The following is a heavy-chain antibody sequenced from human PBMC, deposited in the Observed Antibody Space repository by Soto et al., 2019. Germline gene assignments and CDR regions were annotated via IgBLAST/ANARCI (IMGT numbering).Heavy chain of an antibody. CDR1: GYSFTSYW. CDR3: GRWESSSSPVDY. D-gene: IGHD6-6*01. CDR2: IYPGDSDT. J-gene: IGHJ4*02. V-gene: IGHV5-51*01. Sequence: PGESLKISCKGSGYSFTSYWIGWVRQMPGKGLEWMGIIYPGDSDTRYSPSFQGQVTISADKSISTAYVRWSSLKASDTAMYYCGRWESSSSPVDYWGQGTLVTVSS.